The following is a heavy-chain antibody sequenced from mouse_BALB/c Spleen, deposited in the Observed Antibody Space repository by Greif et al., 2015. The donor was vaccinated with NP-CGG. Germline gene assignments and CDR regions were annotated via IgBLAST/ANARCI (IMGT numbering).Heavy chain of an antibody. D-gene: IGHD2-1*01. CDR3: AYGNYFDY. Sequence: VHVKQSGAELVRPGALVKLSCKASGFNIKDYYMHWVKQRPEQGLEWIGWIDPENGNTIYDPKFQGKASITADTSSNTASLQLSSLTSEDTAVYYCAYGNYFDYWGQGTTLTVSS. V-gene: IGHV14-1*02. CDR1: GFNIKDYY. CDR2: IDPENGNT. J-gene: IGHJ2*01.